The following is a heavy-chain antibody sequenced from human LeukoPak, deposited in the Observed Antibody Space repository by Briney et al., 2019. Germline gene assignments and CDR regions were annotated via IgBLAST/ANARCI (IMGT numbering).Heavy chain of an antibody. CDR3: ARSPTLYYFDY. V-gene: IGHV4-59*08. J-gene: IGHJ4*02. Sequence: PSETLSLTCTASGGSISRYYWSWIRQPPGKGLEWIGYIYYSASTDYNPSLKSRVTISVDTSKNQFSLKLSSVTAADTAVYYCARSPTLYYFDYWGQGSLVTVSS. CDR2: IYYSAST. CDR1: GGSISRYY.